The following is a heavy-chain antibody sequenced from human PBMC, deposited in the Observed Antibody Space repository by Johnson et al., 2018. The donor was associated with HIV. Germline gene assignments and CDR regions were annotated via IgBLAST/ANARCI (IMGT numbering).Heavy chain of an antibody. Sequence: QVQLVESGGGVVQPGRSLRLSCAASGFTFSSYAMHWVRQAPGKGLEWVAVISYDGSNKYYADSVKGRFTISRDNSKNTLYLQMNSLRAEDTAVYYCAKEDWNYLLGAFDIWGQGTMVTVSS. CDR3: AKEDWNYLLGAFDI. CDR2: ISYDGSNK. CDR1: GFTFSSYA. D-gene: IGHD1-7*01. J-gene: IGHJ3*02. V-gene: IGHV3-30*04.